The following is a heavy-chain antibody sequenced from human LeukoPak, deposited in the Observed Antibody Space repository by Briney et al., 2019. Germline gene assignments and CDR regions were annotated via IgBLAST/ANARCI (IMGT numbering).Heavy chain of an antibody. J-gene: IGHJ4*02. CDR1: GFTVSSNY. CDR3: ARDEVYCSGGSCYYFDY. Sequence: GGSLRLSCAASGFTVSSNYMSWVRQAPGKGLEWVSVIYSGGSTYYADSVKGRFTISRDNSKNTLYLQMNSLRAEDTAVYYCARDEVYCSGGSCYYFDYWGQGTLVTVSS. D-gene: IGHD2-15*01. V-gene: IGHV3-53*01. CDR2: IYSGGST.